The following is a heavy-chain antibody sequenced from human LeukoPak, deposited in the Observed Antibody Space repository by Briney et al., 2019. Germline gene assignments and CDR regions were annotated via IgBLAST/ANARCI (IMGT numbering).Heavy chain of an antibody. V-gene: IGHV5-51*01. CDR1: GYRFTSHW. D-gene: IGHD4-11*01. CDR2: IYLGDSDI. J-gene: IGHJ4*02. CDR3: ATSPSDDSPSDY. Sequence: GESLRISCKTSGYRFTSHWIDWVRQMPGKGLEWMGIIYLGDSDIRYSPSSQGQVTISVDKSISTAYLQWGSLKASDTAIYYCATSPSDDSPSDYWGQGTLVTVSS.